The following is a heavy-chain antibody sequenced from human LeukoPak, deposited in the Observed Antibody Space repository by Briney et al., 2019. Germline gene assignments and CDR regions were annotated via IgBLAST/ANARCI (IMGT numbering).Heavy chain of an antibody. V-gene: IGHV4-39*07. Sequence: SETLSLTCTVSGGSISSSSYYWGWLRQPPGKGLEWIGSIYYSGSTNYNPSLKSRVTISVDTSKNQFSLKLSSVTAADTAVYYCARERFGWFFDYWGQGTLVTVSS. D-gene: IGHD3-10*01. J-gene: IGHJ4*02. CDR2: IYYSGST. CDR3: ARERFGWFFDY. CDR1: GGSISSSSYY.